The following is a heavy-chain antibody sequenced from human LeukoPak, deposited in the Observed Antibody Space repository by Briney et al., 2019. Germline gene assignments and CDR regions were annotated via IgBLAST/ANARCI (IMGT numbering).Heavy chain of an antibody. J-gene: IGHJ4*02. Sequence: GGSLRLSCAVSELTFNTYGMSWVRQAPGGGREWVSAISGASRYYADSVKGRFTISRDNSKNTLYLQMNSLRAEDTAVYYCAKNRIAARPDSFDYWGQGTLVTVSS. CDR2: ISGASR. V-gene: IGHV3-23*01. D-gene: IGHD6-6*01. CDR3: AKNRIAARPDSFDY. CDR1: ELTFNTYG.